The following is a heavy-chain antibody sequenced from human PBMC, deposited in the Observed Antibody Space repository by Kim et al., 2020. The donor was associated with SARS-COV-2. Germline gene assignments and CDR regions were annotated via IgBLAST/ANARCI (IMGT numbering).Heavy chain of an antibody. J-gene: IGHJ4*02. V-gene: IGHV4-59*01. CDR1: GGSISSYY. CDR3: ARTPDVYSSLFDY. D-gene: IGHD5-18*01. Sequence: SETLSLTCTVSGGSISSYYWSWIRQPPGKGLEWIGYIYYSGSTNYNPSLKSRVTISVDTSKNQFSLKLSSVTAADTAVYYCARTPDVYSSLFDYWGQGTLVTVSS. CDR2: IYYSGST.